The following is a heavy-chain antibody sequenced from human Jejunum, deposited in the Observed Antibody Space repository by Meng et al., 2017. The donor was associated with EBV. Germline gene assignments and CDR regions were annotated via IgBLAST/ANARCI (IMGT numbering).Heavy chain of an antibody. CDR2: ISAYSGDP. D-gene: IGHD3-3*01. J-gene: IGHJ4*02. CDR3: ARDVFYRFYS. V-gene: IGHV1-18*01. CDR1: GNNFIRDG. Sequence: QVQLGDSGAKVKDPGHSVKVSCKSSGNNFIRDGISWRRQATGQGIEWMGWISAYSGDPSYAQKFQGRVTLTTDTSTSTVYMELRSLRYDDSGVYYCARDVFYRFYSWGQGPLVTVSS.